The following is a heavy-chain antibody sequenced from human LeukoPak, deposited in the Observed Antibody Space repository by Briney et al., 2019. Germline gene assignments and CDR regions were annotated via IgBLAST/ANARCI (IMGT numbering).Heavy chain of an antibody. J-gene: IGHJ4*02. CDR2: IYYSGST. CDR1: GGSLSSYY. CDR3: ASHITVFGVVTY. Sequence: SETLSLTCTVSGGSLSSYYWSWIRQPPGKGLEWIGYIYYSGSTNYNPSLKSRVTISVDTSKNQFSLKLSAVTAADTAVYYCASHITVFGVVTYWGQGTLVTVSS. V-gene: IGHV4-59*08. D-gene: IGHD3-3*01.